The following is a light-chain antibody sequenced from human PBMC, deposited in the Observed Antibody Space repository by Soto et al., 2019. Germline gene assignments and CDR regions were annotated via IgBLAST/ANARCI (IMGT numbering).Light chain of an antibody. CDR1: SSDVGTYNR. CDR2: EVN. J-gene: IGLJ2*01. Sequence: QSALTQPPSVSGSPGQSVTISCTGTSSDVGTYNRVSWYQEPPGTAPKLMIYEVNNRPSGVPDRFSGSKSGNTASLTISGLQAEDEADYYCSSYTSSSTLLFGGGTQLT. V-gene: IGLV2-18*02. CDR3: SSYTSSSTLL.